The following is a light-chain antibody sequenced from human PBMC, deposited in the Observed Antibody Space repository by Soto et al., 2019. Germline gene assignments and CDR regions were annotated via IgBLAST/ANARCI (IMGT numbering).Light chain of an antibody. Sequence: QAASVSGSPGQSITISCTGTSSDVGGYNSVSWYQQHPGKVPKIMIYDVSIRPSGVPDRFSGSKSGNTASLTISGLQAEDEADYYCSSYTSISALVFGTGTKLTVL. J-gene: IGLJ1*01. V-gene: IGLV2-14*01. CDR2: DVS. CDR1: SSDVGGYNS. CDR3: SSYTSISALV.